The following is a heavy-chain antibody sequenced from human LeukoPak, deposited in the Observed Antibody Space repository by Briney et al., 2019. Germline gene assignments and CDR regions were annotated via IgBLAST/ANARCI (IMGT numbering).Heavy chain of an antibody. D-gene: IGHD5-12*01. CDR1: GFTFSSYS. J-gene: IGHJ6*04. Sequence: GGSLRLSCAASGFTFSSYSMNWVRQAPGKGLEWVSSISSSSSYIYYADSVKGRFTISRDNAKNSLYLQMNSLRAEDTAVYYCARVPWYSGYDHHYYGMDVWGKGTTVTVSS. V-gene: IGHV3-21*01. CDR2: ISSSSSYI. CDR3: ARVPWYSGYDHHYYGMDV.